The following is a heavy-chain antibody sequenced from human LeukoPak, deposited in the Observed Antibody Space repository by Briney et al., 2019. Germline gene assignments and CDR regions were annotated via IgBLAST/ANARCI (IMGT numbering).Heavy chain of an antibody. CDR2: IVGSDSST. V-gene: IGHV3-23*01. J-gene: IGHJ4*02. CDR1: GFTFSGYA. Sequence: PGGSLRLSCAGSGFTFSGYAMNWVRQAPGKGLEWVSTIVGSDSSTYYADSVKGRFTISRDNSKNTLYLQMNSLRAEDTAVYYCATSIFRATHYYFDYWGQGTLVTVSS. D-gene: IGHD5-24*01. CDR3: ATSIFRATHYYFDY.